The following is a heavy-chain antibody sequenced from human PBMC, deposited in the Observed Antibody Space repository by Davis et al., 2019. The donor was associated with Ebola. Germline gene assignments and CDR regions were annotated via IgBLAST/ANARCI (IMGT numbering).Heavy chain of an antibody. CDR3: ATAGYCSATTCYFPD. V-gene: IGHV1-18*04. J-gene: IGHJ4*02. CDR2: ISTYKANT. Sequence: ASVKVSCKASGYTFTSYGISWVRQAPGQGLEWMGWISTYKANTNYAQKLQGRVTMTTDTSTNTAYMELRSLRSEDTAVYYCATAGYCSATTCYFPDWGQGTLVTVSS. CDR1: GYTFTSYG. D-gene: IGHD2-2*01.